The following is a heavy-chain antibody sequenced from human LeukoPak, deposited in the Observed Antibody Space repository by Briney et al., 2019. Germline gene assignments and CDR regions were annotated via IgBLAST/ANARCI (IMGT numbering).Heavy chain of an antibody. Sequence: GASVKVSRKASGYTFSTNGVSWVRQAPGQGLEWMGWISAYNGNTNYAQKLQGRVTMTTDTSTSTAYMELRSLRSDDTAVYYCARDRGRAPFDPWGQGTLVTVSS. V-gene: IGHV1-18*01. CDR1: GYTFSTNG. CDR3: ARDRGRAPFDP. J-gene: IGHJ5*02. CDR2: ISAYNGNT. D-gene: IGHD3-10*01.